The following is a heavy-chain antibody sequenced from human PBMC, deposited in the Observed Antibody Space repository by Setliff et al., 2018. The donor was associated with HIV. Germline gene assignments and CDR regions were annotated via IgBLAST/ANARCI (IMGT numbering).Heavy chain of an antibody. CDR3: ARQRAGPDY. CDR2: ISTSGTTV. CDR1: GFTFSDYY. V-gene: IGHV3-11*04. Sequence: GGSLRLSCAASGFTFSDYYMSWIRQAPGKGLEWVSYISTSGTTVHYADSVKGRFTISRDNTKNSLFLQMDSLSAEDTAVYYCARQRAGPDYWGQGTLVTVSS. J-gene: IGHJ4*02.